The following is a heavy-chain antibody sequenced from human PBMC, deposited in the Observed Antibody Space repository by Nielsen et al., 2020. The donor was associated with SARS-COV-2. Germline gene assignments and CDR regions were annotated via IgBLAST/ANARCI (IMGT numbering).Heavy chain of an antibody. CDR2: IDPSASYT. CDR3: ARHSSSWYRDKNWFDP. J-gene: IGHJ5*02. V-gene: IGHV5-10-1*01. CDR1: GYSFTSYW. D-gene: IGHD6-13*01. Sequence: GESLKISRKGSGYSFTSYWISWVRQMPGKGLEWMGRIDPSASYTNYSPSFQGHVTISADKSISTAYLQWSSLKASDTAMYYCARHSSSWYRDKNWFDPWGQGTLVTVSS.